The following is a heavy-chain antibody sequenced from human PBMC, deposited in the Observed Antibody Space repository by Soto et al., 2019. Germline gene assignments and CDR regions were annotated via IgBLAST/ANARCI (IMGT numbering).Heavy chain of an antibody. CDR1: GDSVSSNRAA. D-gene: IGHD6-19*01. CDR3: ARAWGFSSGWYGSFSY. J-gene: IGHJ4*02. Sequence: QTLSLTCVISGDSVSSNRAAWNWIRQSPSRGLEWLGRTYYRSKWYNDYAVSVKSRITINPDTSKNQFSLQLNSVTPEDTAVYYCARAWGFSSGWYGSFSYWGQGTLVTVSS. CDR2: TYYRSKWYN. V-gene: IGHV6-1*01.